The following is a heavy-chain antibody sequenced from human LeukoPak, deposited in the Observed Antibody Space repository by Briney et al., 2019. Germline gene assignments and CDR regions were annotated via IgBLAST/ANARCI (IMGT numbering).Heavy chain of an antibody. CDR2: INPNSGGT. CDR3: ARELRLSDYGYYYYYYYYMDV. Sequence: GASVKVSCKASGYTFTGYYMHWVRQAPGQGLEWMGWINPNSGGTSYAQKFQGRVTMTRDTSISTAYMELSRLRSDDTAVYYCARELRLSDYGYYYYYYYYMDVWGKGTTVTVSS. V-gene: IGHV1-2*02. D-gene: IGHD4-17*01. J-gene: IGHJ6*03. CDR1: GYTFTGYY.